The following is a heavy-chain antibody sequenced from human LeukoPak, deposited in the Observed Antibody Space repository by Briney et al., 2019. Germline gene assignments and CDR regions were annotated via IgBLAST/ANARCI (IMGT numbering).Heavy chain of an antibody. Sequence: PSETLSLTCAVYGGSFSGYYWSWIRQPPGKGLEWIGEINHSGGTNYNPSLKSRVTISVDTSKNQYSLKLSSVTAADTAVYYCARSYCSSTSCYFDAFDIWGRGTMVTVSS. D-gene: IGHD2-2*01. CDR1: GGSFSGYY. CDR2: INHSGGT. V-gene: IGHV4-34*01. J-gene: IGHJ3*02. CDR3: ARSYCSSTSCYFDAFDI.